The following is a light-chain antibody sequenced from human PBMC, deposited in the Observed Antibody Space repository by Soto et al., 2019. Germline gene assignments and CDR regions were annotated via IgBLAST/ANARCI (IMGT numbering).Light chain of an antibody. CDR2: GAS. CDR3: KQFDRSVT. Sequence: EIVLTQSPCSLSLSPGERATLSCRASQSVSSTFFAWYQQRPGQAPTLLMYGASSRATGIPERFSGSGSGTDVTLTISRLEPEDFAVYYCKQFDRSVTFGQGNKVEIK. J-gene: IGKJ1*01. V-gene: IGKV3-20*01. CDR1: QSVSSTF.